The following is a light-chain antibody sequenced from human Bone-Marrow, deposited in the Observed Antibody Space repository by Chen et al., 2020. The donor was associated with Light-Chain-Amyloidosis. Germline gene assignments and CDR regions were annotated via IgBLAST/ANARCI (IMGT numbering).Light chain of an antibody. CDR1: SGDVGGYDV. CDR2: DVS. J-gene: IGLJ2*01. V-gene: IGLV2-11*02. Sequence: HSALTQPRSVSGAPGQSVPIPCTGTSGDVGGYDVVSWYQQYPVKAPKLIIYDVSKRPSGVPDRFSGSKSGNTASLTISGLQAADEADYYCCSTAGRSTLVFGGGTTLTVL. CDR3: CSTAGRSTLV.